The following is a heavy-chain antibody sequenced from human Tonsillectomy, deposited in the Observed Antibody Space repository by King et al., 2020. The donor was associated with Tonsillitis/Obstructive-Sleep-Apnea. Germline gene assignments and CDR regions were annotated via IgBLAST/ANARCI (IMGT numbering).Heavy chain of an antibody. CDR2: IIPILGIA. CDR1: GGTFSSYA. Sequence: QLVQSGAEVKKPGSSVKVSCKASGGTFSSYAISWVRQAPGQGLEWMGRIIPILGIANYAQKFQGRVTITADKSTSTAYMELSSLRSEDTAVYYRACSGYSSSWANWFDPWGQGTLVTVSS. J-gene: IGHJ5*02. V-gene: IGHV1-69*09. CDR3: ACSGYSSSWANWFDP. D-gene: IGHD6-13*01.